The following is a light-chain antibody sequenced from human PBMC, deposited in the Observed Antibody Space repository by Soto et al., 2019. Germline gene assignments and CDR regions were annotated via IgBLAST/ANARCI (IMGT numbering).Light chain of an antibody. Sequence: SVLTQPASVSGSPGQSITISCSDVGPYNSVSWYQHHRGKAPKLIIYEVKNRPSGVSNRFSGSRSGNTASLTISGLQTEDDSDYYCSSYTSANTLIFGGGTKLTVL. CDR1: DVGPYNS. V-gene: IGLV2-14*01. CDR2: EVK. CDR3: SSYTSANTLI. J-gene: IGLJ2*01.